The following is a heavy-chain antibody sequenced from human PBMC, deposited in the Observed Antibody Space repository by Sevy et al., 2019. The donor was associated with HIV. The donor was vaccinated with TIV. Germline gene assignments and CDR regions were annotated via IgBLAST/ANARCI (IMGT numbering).Heavy chain of an antibody. D-gene: IGHD6-19*01. V-gene: IGHV3-23*01. J-gene: IGHJ4*02. CDR2: ISGSGDTT. CDR1: GFAFSNHA. Sequence: GGSLRLSCSASGFAFSNHAMTWVRQAPGKGLEWVSYISGSGDTTYYADSVKGRFTISRDNSKNTLYLQMNSLRAEDTAVYYCANWAGSSDWLGPFDYWGQRTLVTVSS. CDR3: ANWAGSSDWLGPFDY.